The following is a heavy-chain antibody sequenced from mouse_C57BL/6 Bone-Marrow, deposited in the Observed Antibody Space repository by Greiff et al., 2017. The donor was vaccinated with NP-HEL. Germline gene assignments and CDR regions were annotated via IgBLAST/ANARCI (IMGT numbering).Heavy chain of an antibody. Sequence: QVQLKQSGAELARPGASVTLSCTASGYTFTSYGISWVKQSTGQGLEWIGEIYPRSGNTYYNEKFKGKATLTADKSSSTAYMELRSLTSEDSAVYFCARRGLLYYYFDYGGQGTTLTVSS. D-gene: IGHD1-1*02. CDR3: ARRGLLYYYFDY. V-gene: IGHV1-81*01. CDR2: IYPRSGNT. J-gene: IGHJ2*01. CDR1: GYTFTSYG.